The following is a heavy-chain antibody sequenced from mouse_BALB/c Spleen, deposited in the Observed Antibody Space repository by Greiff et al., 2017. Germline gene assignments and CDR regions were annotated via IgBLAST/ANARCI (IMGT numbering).Heavy chain of an antibody. V-gene: IGHV1-63*01. CDR1: GYAFTNYW. CDR2: IYPGSGNT. Sequence: VQLQQSGAELVRPGTSVKISCKASGYAFTNYWLGWVKQRPGHGLEWIGDIYPGSGNTYYNEKFKGKATLTADKSSSTAYMQLSSLTSEDSAVYFCAKGGSTMITFDYWGQGTTLTVSS. CDR3: AKGGSTMITFDY. D-gene: IGHD2-4*01. J-gene: IGHJ2*01.